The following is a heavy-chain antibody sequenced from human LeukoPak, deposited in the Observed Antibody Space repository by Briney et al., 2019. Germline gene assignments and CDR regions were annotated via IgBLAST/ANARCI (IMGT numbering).Heavy chain of an antibody. CDR3: AGGRGYYGSGDYYKDFYYYMDV. V-gene: IGHV4-34*01. J-gene: IGHJ6*03. CDR1: GGSFSGYY. Sequence: SETLSLTCAVYGGSFSGYYWSWIRQPPGKGLEWIGEINHSGSTNYNPSLQSRVTILVDTSKNQFSLTLSSVTAADPAVYYCAGGRGYYGSGDYYKDFYYYMDVWGKGTTVTISS. CDR2: INHSGST. D-gene: IGHD3-10*01.